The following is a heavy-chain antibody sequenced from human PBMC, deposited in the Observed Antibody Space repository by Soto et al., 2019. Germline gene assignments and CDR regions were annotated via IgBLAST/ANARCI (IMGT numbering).Heavy chain of an antibody. CDR1: GGSVSSGSYY. Sequence: PSETLSLTCTVSGGSVSSGSYYWSWIRQPPGKGLEWIGYIYYSGSTNYNPSLKSRVTISVDTSKNQFSLKLSSVTAADTAVYYCAREKGYFHYYYGMDVWGQGTTVTVSS. V-gene: IGHV4-61*01. CDR2: IYYSGST. J-gene: IGHJ6*02. D-gene: IGHD3-22*01. CDR3: AREKGYFHYYYGMDV.